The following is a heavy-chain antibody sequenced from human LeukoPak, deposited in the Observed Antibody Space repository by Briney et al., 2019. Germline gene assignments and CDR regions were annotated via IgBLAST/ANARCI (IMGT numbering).Heavy chain of an antibody. Sequence: SETLSLTCTVSSYSISSVYYGGWIRQPPGKGLEWIATISHSGSTYYTPSLKSRLTISLDTSKNQFSLKLSSVTAADTAVYYCARVKAPVATFDYWGQGALVTVSS. J-gene: IGHJ4*02. D-gene: IGHD2-21*01. CDR1: SYSISSVYY. V-gene: IGHV4-38-2*02. CDR3: ARVKAPVATFDY. CDR2: ISHSGST.